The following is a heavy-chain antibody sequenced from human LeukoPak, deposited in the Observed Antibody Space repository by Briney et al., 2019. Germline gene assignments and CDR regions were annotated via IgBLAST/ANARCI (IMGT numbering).Heavy chain of an antibody. D-gene: IGHD4-17*01. CDR3: TSRVDYGDFDY. V-gene: IGHV1-2*02. J-gene: IGHJ4*02. CDR1: GYTFTGYY. CDR2: INPNSGGT. Sequence: ASVKVSCKASGYTFTGYYMHWVRQAPGQGLEWMGWINPNSGGTNYAQKFQVRVTMTRDTSISTAYMELSRLRSDDTALYYCTSRVDYGDFDYWGQGTLVTVSS.